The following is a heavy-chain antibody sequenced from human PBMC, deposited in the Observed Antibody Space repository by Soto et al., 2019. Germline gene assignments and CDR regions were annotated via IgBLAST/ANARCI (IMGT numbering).Heavy chain of an antibody. Sequence: SETLSLTCAVSGGSISSSNWWSWVRQPPGKGLEGIGEILHTGSTNYNPSLKSRVTISVDKSNNQFSLKLSSVTAADTAVYYCARSRGTRTYPHDFQPWGQGTLVTVSS. D-gene: IGHD3-16*01. J-gene: IGHJ1*01. CDR2: ILHTGST. CDR3: ARSRGTRTYPHDFQP. V-gene: IGHV4-4*02. CDR1: GGSISSSNW.